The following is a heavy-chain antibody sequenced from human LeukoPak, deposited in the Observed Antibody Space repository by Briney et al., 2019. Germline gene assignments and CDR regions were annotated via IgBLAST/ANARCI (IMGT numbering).Heavy chain of an antibody. CDR1: GGSISSGSYY. CDR2: IYTSGST. V-gene: IGHV4-61*02. D-gene: IGHD3-9*01. Sequence: SETLSLTCTVSGGSISSGSYYWSWIRQPAGKGLEWIGRIYTSGSTNYNPSLKSRVTISVDTSKNQFSLKLSSVTAADTAVYYCARGAYDILTGRGEPIDYWGQGTLVTVSS. J-gene: IGHJ4*02. CDR3: ARGAYDILTGRGEPIDY.